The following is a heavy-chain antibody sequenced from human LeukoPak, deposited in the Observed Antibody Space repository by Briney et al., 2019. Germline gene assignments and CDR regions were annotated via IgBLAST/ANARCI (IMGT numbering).Heavy chain of an antibody. D-gene: IGHD3-22*01. CDR3: ALWGYFDSSGRHF. J-gene: IGHJ4*02. CDR1: GGSISSGSYY. Sequence: SETLSLTCTVSGGSISSGSYYWSWIRQPAGKGLEWIGRIYTSGSTNYNPSLKSRVTISVDTSKNQCSLNLNSVTAADTAVYYCALWGYFDSSGRHFWGQGTLVTVSS. V-gene: IGHV4-61*02. CDR2: IYTSGST.